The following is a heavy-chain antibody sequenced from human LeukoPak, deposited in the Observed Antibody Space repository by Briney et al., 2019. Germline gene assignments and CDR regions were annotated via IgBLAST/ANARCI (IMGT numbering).Heavy chain of an antibody. CDR1: GFTFSSYG. V-gene: IGHV3-33*06. Sequence: PGRSLRLSCAASGFTFSSYGMHWGRQAPGKGLGWVAVIWYDGSNKYYADSVKGRFTISRDNSKNTLYLQMNSLRAEDTAVYYCAKPGDDYGDSGYFDYWGQGTLVTVSS. D-gene: IGHD4-17*01. CDR3: AKPGDDYGDSGYFDY. J-gene: IGHJ4*02. CDR2: IWYDGSNK.